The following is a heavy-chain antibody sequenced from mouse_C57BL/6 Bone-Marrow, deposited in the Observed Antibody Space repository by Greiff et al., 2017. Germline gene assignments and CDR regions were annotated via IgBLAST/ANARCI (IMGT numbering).Heavy chain of an antibody. CDR2: ISDGGSYT. J-gene: IGHJ3*01. V-gene: IGHV5-4*03. Sequence: EVMLVESGGGLVKPGGSLKLSCAASGFTFSSYAMSWVRQTPEKRLEWVATISDGGSYTYYPDNVTGRFTISRDNDKDNLYLQMRHLKSEDTAMYYCARGVSYYGNYTGFSYWGQGTLVTGSA. D-gene: IGHD2-10*01. CDR1: GFTFSSYA. CDR3: ARGVSYYGNYTGFSY.